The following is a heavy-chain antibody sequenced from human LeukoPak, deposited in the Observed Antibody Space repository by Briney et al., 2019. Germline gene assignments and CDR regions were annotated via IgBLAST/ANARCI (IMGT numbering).Heavy chain of an antibody. Sequence: SETLSLTCTVSGGSISSYYWSWIRQPPGKGLEWIGYIYYSGSTNYNPSLKSRVTISVDTSKNPFSLKLSSVTAADTAVYYCARDIAYVDTAMVHAFDIWGQGTMVTVSS. CDR1: GGSISSYY. CDR3: ARDIAYVDTAMVHAFDI. D-gene: IGHD5-18*01. CDR2: IYYSGST. V-gene: IGHV4-59*01. J-gene: IGHJ3*02.